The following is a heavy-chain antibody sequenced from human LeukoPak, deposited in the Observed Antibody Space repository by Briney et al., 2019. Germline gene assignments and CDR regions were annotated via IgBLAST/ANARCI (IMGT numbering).Heavy chain of an antibody. CDR1: GFTVSSNY. V-gene: IGHV3-53*01. CDR3: ARHGSYFSRPAYFDY. D-gene: IGHD2/OR15-2a*01. CDR2: INSGGST. Sequence: PGGSLRLSCAASGFTVSSNYMSWVRQAPGKGLEWVSDINSGGSTYYADSVRGRFTISRDNSKNTLYLQMNSMSAADTAVYYCARHGSYFSRPAYFDYWGQGALVTVSS. J-gene: IGHJ4*02.